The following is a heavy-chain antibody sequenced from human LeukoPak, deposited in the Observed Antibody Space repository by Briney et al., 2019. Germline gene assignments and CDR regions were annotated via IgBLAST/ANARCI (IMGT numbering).Heavy chain of an antibody. CDR1: GFIFSDYW. CDR3: AREGYSSGLDY. D-gene: IGHD6-19*01. J-gene: IGHJ4*02. V-gene: IGHV3-7*01. CDR2: IRPDGSEK. Sequence: GGSLRLSCAASGFIFSDYWMTWVRQAPGKGLEWVANIRPDGSEKFYLDSVKGRFTISRDNAKNSLYLQMNSLRVEDTAVYYCAREGYSSGLDYWGQGTLVTVSS.